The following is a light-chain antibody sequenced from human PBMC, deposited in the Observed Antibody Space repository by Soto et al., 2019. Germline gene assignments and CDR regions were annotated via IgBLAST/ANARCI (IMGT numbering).Light chain of an antibody. V-gene: IGKV1-5*03. J-gene: IGKJ1*01. CDR1: QSISSL. CDR2: KAS. Sequence: DIQMTQSPSSLSASVGDRVTITCQASQSISSLLAWYQQKPGKAPKLLIYKASSLESGVPSRFSGSGSGTEFTLTISSLQPDDFATYYCQHYNSYSEAFGQGTKVDIK. CDR3: QHYNSYSEA.